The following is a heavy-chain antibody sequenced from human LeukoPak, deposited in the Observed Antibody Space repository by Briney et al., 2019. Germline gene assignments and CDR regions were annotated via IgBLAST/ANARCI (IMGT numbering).Heavy chain of an antibody. J-gene: IGHJ4*02. V-gene: IGHV3-23*01. CDR2: ISGDAIYT. D-gene: IGHD4-17*01. Sequence: PGGSLRLSCAASGFIFSNYAMTWVRQTPGKGLQWVSAISGDAIYTYYLDSVKGRFTTSRDNSENTLFLQMNSLRADDTAVYYCAKNYGTSRPFYDYWGQGIVVTVSS. CDR3: AKNYGTSRPFYDY. CDR1: GFIFSNYA.